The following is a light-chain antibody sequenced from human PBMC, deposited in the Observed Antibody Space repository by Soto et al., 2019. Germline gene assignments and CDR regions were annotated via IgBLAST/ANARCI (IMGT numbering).Light chain of an antibody. Sequence: EIVLTQPPGTLSLSPGERATLSCRASQSVSSSYLAWYQQKPGQAPRLLIYGASSRATGIPDRFSGSGSGTDFTLTISRLEPEGFAVYYCQQYGSSPRMFGQGTMVEIK. V-gene: IGKV3-20*01. CDR3: QQYGSSPRM. CDR1: QSVSSSY. CDR2: GAS. J-gene: IGKJ1*01.